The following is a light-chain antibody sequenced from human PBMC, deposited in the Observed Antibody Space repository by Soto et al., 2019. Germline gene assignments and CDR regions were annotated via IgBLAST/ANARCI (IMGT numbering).Light chain of an antibody. V-gene: IGLV2-14*01. J-gene: IGLJ2*01. CDR1: SSDVGGYNY. Sequence: QLVLTQPASVSGSPGQTITISCTGTSSDVGGYNYVSWYQQHPGKAPKLMIYDVNNRPSGVSNRCSGSKSGNTASLTISGLQAEDEADYYCSSYTSSSTLVVFGGGTKLTVL. CDR3: SSYTSSSTLVV. CDR2: DVN.